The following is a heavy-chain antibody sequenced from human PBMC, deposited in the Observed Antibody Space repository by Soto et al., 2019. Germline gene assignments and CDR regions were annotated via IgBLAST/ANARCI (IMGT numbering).Heavy chain of an antibody. D-gene: IGHD6-19*01. CDR3: ARAQQWLAKSSFDY. CDR2: INAGNGNT. CDR1: GYTFTIYA. V-gene: IGHV1-3*01. Sequence: ASVEVSCKASGYTFTIYAMHWVRQAPGQRLEWMGWINAGNGNTKYSQKFQGRVTITRDTSASTAYMELSSLRSEDTAVYYCARAQQWLAKSSFDYGGQGTLVTV. J-gene: IGHJ4*02.